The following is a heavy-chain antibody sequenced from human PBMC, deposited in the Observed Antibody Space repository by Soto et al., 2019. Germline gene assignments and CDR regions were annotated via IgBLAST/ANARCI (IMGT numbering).Heavy chain of an antibody. Sequence: GGSLRLSCATSGFRLSSYAMHWVRQAPGKGQEWVALMSYGESKKYYAESVKGRFTISRDTSKNTLVLEMNNLRVEDTAVYYCAKDRRDGDFMHILVVDFWGQGALVTVSS. V-gene: IGHV3-30*18. J-gene: IGHJ4*02. CDR1: GFRLSSYA. CDR2: MSYGESKK. D-gene: IGHD2-15*01. CDR3: AKDRRDGDFMHILVVDF.